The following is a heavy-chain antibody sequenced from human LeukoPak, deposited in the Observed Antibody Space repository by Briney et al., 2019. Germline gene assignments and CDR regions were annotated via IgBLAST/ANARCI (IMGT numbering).Heavy chain of an antibody. D-gene: IGHD6-6*01. CDR3: ARQGYTSSSRFDF. Sequence: GESLKISCQGSGYSFTSYWTGWVRQMPGKGLEWMGIIYPGDSDTRYSPSFQGQVTISADRSISTAYLQWSSLQASDTAMYYCARQGYTSSSRFDFWGQGTLVTVSS. J-gene: IGHJ4*02. V-gene: IGHV5-51*01. CDR1: GYSFTSYW. CDR2: IYPGDSDT.